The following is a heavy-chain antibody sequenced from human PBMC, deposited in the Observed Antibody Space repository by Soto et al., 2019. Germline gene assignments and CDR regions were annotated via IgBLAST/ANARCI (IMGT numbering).Heavy chain of an antibody. D-gene: IGHD6-6*01. CDR3: ARSIGSSSFYFDF. V-gene: IGHV1-69*01. CDR2: FIPIFGTT. J-gene: IGHJ4*02. CDR1: AGSFNDYA. Sequence: QMQLVQSGAEVKKPGSSVKVSCRASAGSFNDYAISWVRQAPGEGLEWMGGFIPIFGTTNYAEKFQGRITITADGSTSTTSMELTSLRSEDTAVYYCARSIGSSSFYFDFWGQGTLVTVSS.